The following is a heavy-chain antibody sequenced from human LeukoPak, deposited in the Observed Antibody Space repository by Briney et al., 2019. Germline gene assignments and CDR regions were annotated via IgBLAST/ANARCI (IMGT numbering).Heavy chain of an antibody. CDR3: ARDPSNSGYDYLYYFDY. CDR2: LNPNSGGT. V-gene: IGHV1-2*02. J-gene: IGHJ4*02. D-gene: IGHD5-12*01. Sequence: ASVKVSCKASGYTFSGYYVHWVRQAPGQGLEWMGWLNPNSGGTNSAQKFQGRVTMTRDTSITTAYMELSRLRSDDTAVYYCARDPSNSGYDYLYYFDYWGQGTLVTVSS. CDR1: GYTFSGYY.